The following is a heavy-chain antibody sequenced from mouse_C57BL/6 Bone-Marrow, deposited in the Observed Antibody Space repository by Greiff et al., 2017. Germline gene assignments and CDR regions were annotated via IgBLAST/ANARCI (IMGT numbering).Heavy chain of an antibody. V-gene: IGHV1-81*01. CDR1: GYTFTSYG. J-gene: IGHJ2*01. CDR3: ARSSYGSSYGGY. CDR2: IYPRSGNT. D-gene: IGHD1-1*01. Sequence: QVQLQQSGAELARPGASVKLSCKASGYTFTSYGISWVKQRTGQGLEWIGEIYPRSGNTYYNEKFKGQATLTAAKSSSTAYMELRSLTSEDSAVYFCARSSYGSSYGGYWGQGTTLTVSS.